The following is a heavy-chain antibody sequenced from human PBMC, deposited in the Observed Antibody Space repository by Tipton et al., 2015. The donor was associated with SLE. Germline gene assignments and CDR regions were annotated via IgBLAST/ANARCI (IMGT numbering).Heavy chain of an antibody. V-gene: IGHV4-59*08. D-gene: IGHD1-26*01. J-gene: IGHJ4*02. Sequence: GAPISRHYWTWIRQPPGKGLEWIGYIFFSGNTKYNPSIKSRITLSLDTSKNQFSLRVNSVTAADTAVYYCARGGGSYYDYWGQGTLVTVSS. CDR3: ARGGGSYYDY. CDR1: GAPISRHY. CDR2: IFFSGNT.